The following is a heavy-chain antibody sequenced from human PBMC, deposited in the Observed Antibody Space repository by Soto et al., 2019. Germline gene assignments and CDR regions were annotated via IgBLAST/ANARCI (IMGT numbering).Heavy chain of an antibody. V-gene: IGHV4-34*01. CDR2: INHSGVT. Sequence: SETLSLTCAVSGGTFSGCYWSWIRQPPGKGLEWIGEINHSGVTNYKPSLKRRVTISVDTSKNQFSLQLKSVTAADTALYYCARFSGSYYYAMDVWGQGSTVT. CDR3: ARFSGSYYYAMDV. D-gene: IGHD6-19*01. CDR1: GGTFSGCY. J-gene: IGHJ6*02.